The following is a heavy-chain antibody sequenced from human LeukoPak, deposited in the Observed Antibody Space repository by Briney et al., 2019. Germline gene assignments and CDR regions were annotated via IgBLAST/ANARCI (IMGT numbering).Heavy chain of an antibody. V-gene: IGHV1-2*06. J-gene: IGHJ6*02. CDR3: AGEDYYYGMDV. CDR2: INPNSGGT. CDR1: GYTFTGYY. Sequence: ASVKVSCKASGYTFTGYYMHWVRQAPGQGLEWMGRINPNSGGTNYAQEFQGRVTMTRDTSISTAYMELSRLRSDDTAVYYCAGEDYYYGMDVWDQGTTVTVSS.